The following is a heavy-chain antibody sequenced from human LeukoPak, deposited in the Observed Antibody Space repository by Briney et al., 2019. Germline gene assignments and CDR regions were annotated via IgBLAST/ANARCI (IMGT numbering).Heavy chain of an antibody. CDR1: GYSITSGFY. Sequence: NPSETLSLTCTVSGYSITSGFYWGWIRQSPGKGLEWIGSMYHRGTSYYNPSLKSRVTVSLDTSKNQFSLRLNSVTAADTAVYFCASGIQGAGNNYWGQGTLVTVSS. J-gene: IGHJ4*02. V-gene: IGHV4-38-2*02. CDR3: ASGIQGAGNNY. D-gene: IGHD6-19*01. CDR2: MYHRGTS.